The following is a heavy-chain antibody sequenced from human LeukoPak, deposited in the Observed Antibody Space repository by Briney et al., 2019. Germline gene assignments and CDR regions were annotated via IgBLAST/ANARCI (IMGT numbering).Heavy chain of an antibody. D-gene: IGHD1-14*01. CDR1: GFTVITND. V-gene: IGHV3-53*01. J-gene: IGHJ4*02. Sequence: PGGSLRLSCAASGFTVITNDMTWVRQAPGTGLEWVSVLYSDGNTKYADSVQGRFTISRDNSKNTLYLEMNSLSPDDTAVYYCARGVEPLAANTLAYWGQGTLVTVSS. CDR2: LYSDGNT. CDR3: ARGVEPLAANTLAY.